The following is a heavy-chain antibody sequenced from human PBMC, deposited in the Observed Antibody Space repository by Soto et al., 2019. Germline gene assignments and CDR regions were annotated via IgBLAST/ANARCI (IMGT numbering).Heavy chain of an antibody. V-gene: IGHV3-23*01. CDR2: ISGSGGST. CDR3: AKGHGDYYYYYMDV. CDR1: GFTFSSYA. D-gene: IGHD4-17*01. Sequence: GGSLRLSCVASGFTFSSYAMSWVRQAPGKGLEWVSAISGSGGSTYYADSVKGRFTISRDNSKNTLYLQMNSLRAEDTAVYYCAKGHGDYYYYYMDVWGKGTTVTVSS. J-gene: IGHJ6*03.